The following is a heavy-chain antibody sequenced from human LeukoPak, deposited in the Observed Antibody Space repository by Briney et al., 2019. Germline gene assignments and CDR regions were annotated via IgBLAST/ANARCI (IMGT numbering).Heavy chain of an antibody. D-gene: IGHD3-22*01. CDR3: ARERDYYDSSGYYFDY. J-gene: IGHJ4*02. CDR2: ISYTGST. CDR1: GGSISSYY. Sequence: SETLSLTCTVSGGSISSYYWSWIRQPPGKGLEWIGYISYTGSTNYNPSLKSRVTISVDTSKNQFSLKLSSVTAADTAVYYCARERDYYDSSGYYFDYWGQGTLVTVSS. V-gene: IGHV4-59*12.